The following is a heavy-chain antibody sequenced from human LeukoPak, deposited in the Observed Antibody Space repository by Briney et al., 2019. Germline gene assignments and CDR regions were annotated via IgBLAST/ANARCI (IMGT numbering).Heavy chain of an antibody. Sequence: SVKVSRKASGGTFSSYAISWVRQAPGQGLEWMGGIIPIFGTANYAQKFQGRVTITADESTSTAYMELSSLRSEDTTVYYCARGSGYDLAHYTYWGQGTLVTVSS. CDR3: ARGSGYDLAHYTY. D-gene: IGHD5-12*01. V-gene: IGHV1-69*13. J-gene: IGHJ4*02. CDR1: GGTFSSYA. CDR2: IIPIFGTA.